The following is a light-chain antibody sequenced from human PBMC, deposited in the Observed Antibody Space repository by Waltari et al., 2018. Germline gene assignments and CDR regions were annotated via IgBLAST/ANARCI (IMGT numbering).Light chain of an antibody. CDR3: QAWDSSTVV. V-gene: IGLV3-1*01. J-gene: IGLJ2*01. Sequence: SYELTQSPSVTVSPGQTASTSCSGHGLGAKYVSWYQQKAGQSPELVIYQEIKRPSGIPARFSGSTSGNTATLTISGTQTMDEADYYCQAWDSSTVVFGGGTKLTVL. CDR1: GLGAKY. CDR2: QEI.